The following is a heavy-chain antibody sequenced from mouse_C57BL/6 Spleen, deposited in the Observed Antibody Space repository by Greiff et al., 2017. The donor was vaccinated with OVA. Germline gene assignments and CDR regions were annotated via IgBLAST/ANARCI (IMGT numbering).Heavy chain of an antibody. J-gene: IGHJ3*01. D-gene: IGHD2-2*01. Sequence: QVQLQQPGTELEKPGASVKLSCKASGYTFTSYWINWFNQRPGQGLEWIGNINPSNGETNYNEKFKNKATLTVDESSSTVYMQLTSLTSEASAVYYCARGVTTGGAWFAYWGQGTLVTVSA. CDR2: INPSNGET. V-gene: IGHV1-53*01. CDR1: GYTFTSYW. CDR3: ARGVTTGGAWFAY.